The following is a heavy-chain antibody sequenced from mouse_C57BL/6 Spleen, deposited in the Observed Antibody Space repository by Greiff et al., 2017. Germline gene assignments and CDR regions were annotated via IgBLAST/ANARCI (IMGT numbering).Heavy chain of an antibody. CDR2: IHPGSGST. Sequence: QVQLQQPGAELVKPGASVKMSCKASGYTFTSYWITWVKQRPGQGLEWIGDIHPGSGSTNYNEKFKSKATLTVDTSSSTAYIQLSSLTSEDSAVDYCARAGYGSSYVYWGQGTTRTVSS. CDR3: ARAGYGSSYVY. D-gene: IGHD1-1*01. J-gene: IGHJ2*01. CDR1: GYTFTSYW. V-gene: IGHV1-55*01.